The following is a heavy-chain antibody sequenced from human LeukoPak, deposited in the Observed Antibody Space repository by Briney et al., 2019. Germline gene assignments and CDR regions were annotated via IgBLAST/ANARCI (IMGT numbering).Heavy chain of an antibody. D-gene: IGHD5-18*01. V-gene: IGHV4-34*01. Sequence: KASETLSLTCAVYGGSFRDYSWSWIRQPPGKGLEWIGGINPSGGTNHNPSLMSRLSMSVDTSKNQISLRVSSVTAADTAVYYCARVGYRYSINDWSRIGLGAYPTKYYYYMDVWGKGTTVTVSS. CDR1: GGSFRDYS. CDR3: ARVGYRYSINDWSRIGLGAYPTKYYYYMDV. J-gene: IGHJ6*03. CDR2: INPSGGT.